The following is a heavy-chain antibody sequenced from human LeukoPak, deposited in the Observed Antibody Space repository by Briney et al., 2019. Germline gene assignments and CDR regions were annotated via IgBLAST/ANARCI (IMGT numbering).Heavy chain of an antibody. J-gene: IGHJ4*02. CDR1: GFTFSSYS. V-gene: IGHV3-21*01. D-gene: IGHD7-27*01. CDR2: ISSSSSYI. CDR3: ARDGDTVFDY. Sequence: GGSLRLSCAASGFTFSSYSMNWVRQVPGKGLEWVSSISSSSSYIYYADSVKGRFTISRDNAKNSLYLQMNSLRAEDTAVYYCARDGDTVFDYWGQGTLVTVSS.